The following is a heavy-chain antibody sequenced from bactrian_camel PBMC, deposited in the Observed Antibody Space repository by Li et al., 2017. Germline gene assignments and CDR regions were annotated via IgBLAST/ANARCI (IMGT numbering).Heavy chain of an antibody. CDR2: IYTGGEEV. J-gene: IGHJ4*01. CDR1: RDTIARGC. D-gene: IGHD6*01. V-gene: IGHV3S1*01. Sequence: HVQLVESGGGSVQAGGSLRLSCTASRDTIARGCMAWFRQAPEKEREAVAVIYTGGEEVYYANAVQDRFTISQDNAKNTMYLQMNSLKFSDSGVYYCATAVAGFTLSPTACRTASNILGQGTQVTVS.